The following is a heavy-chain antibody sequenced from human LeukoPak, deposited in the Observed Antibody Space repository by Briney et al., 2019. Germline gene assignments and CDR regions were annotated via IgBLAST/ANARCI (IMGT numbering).Heavy chain of an antibody. CDR2: IYYSGST. CDR3: ARTYYDFWSGYYEGGNFDY. Sequence: SQTLSLTCTVSGGSISSGGYYWSWIRQHPGKGLKWIGYIYYSGSTYYNPSLKSRVTISVDTSKNQFSLKLSSVTAADTAVYYCARTYYDFWSGYYEGGNFDYWGQGTLVTVSS. J-gene: IGHJ4*02. V-gene: IGHV4-31*03. CDR1: GGSISSGGYY. D-gene: IGHD3-3*01.